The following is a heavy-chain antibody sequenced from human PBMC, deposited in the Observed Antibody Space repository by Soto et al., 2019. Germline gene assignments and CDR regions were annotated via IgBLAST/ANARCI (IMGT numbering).Heavy chain of an antibody. CDR3: ARDPIYSNWAYYYYMDV. D-gene: IGHD4-4*01. V-gene: IGHV3-48*01. J-gene: IGHJ6*03. CDR2: ISSSSSTI. Sequence: GGSLRLSCAASGFTFSSYSMNWVRQAPGKGLEWVSYISSSSSTIYYADSVKGRFTISRDNAKNSLYLQMNSLRAEDTAVYYCARDPIYSNWAYYYYMDVWGKGTTVTVSS. CDR1: GFTFSSYS.